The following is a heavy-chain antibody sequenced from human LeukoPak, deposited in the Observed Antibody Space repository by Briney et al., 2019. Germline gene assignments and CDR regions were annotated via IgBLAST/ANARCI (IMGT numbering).Heavy chain of an antibody. D-gene: IGHD1-26*01. J-gene: IGHJ4*02. CDR3: ARGPQSSGSYSVDY. Sequence: PSETLSLTRPVSVGSLSSYYWTWLRQPAGKGLEWIGRIYSSGGTNYNPSLKTRVTMSVATSKNQFSLRLSSVTAADAAVYYCARGPQSSGSYSVDYWGQGTLVTVSS. V-gene: IGHV4-4*07. CDR1: VGSLSSYY. CDR2: IYSSGGT.